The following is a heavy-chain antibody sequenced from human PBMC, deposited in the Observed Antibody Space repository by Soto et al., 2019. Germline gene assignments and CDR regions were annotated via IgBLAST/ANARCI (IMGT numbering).Heavy chain of an antibody. J-gene: IGHJ6*01. CDR1: GSPFSSFA. CDR2: IAGSGDTT. D-gene: IGHD2-21*01. Sequence: AGGPLGLSGAASGSPFSSFALNWVGQAPGKVLEWVSAIAGSGDTTYYADSVRGRFSISRDNSKNTLYQQMSSLRGEDTAVYYGEKGTQFLYYSAMYVWVQGNKVTLS. CDR3: EKGTQFLYYSAMYV. V-gene: IGHV3-23*01.